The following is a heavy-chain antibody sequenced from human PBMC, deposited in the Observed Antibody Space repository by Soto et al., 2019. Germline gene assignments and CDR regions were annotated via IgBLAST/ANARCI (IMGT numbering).Heavy chain of an antibody. CDR1: GGSISSRSYS. V-gene: IGHV4-39*07. CDR3: ARASESSGWTDAFDI. Sequence: SETLSLTCSVSGGSISSRSYSWGWIRQPPGKGLEWIVTIYYSGSSNYDPSLKSRVTISVDTSKNQFSLKLSSVTAADTAVYYCARASESSGWTDAFDIWGQGTMVTVS. CDR2: IYYSGSS. D-gene: IGHD6-19*01. J-gene: IGHJ3*02.